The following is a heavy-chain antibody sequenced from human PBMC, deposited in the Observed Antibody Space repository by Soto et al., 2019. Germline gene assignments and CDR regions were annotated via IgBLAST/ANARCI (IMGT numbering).Heavy chain of an antibody. CDR2: ISTYNGNT. Sequence: HVQLVQSGAEVRKPGASVKVSCEASGYTFNTYSISWVRQAPGQGLEWMGWISTYNGNTKYAQNLQGRVTVTTDTSTNTAYMELRSLRSDDTAVYYCARVDLDFDYWGQGTLVTVSS. V-gene: IGHV1-18*01. J-gene: IGHJ4*02. CDR1: GYTFNTYS. CDR3: ARVDLDFDY.